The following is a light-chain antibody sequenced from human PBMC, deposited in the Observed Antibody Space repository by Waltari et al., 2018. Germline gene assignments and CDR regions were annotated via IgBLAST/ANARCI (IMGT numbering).Light chain of an antibody. J-gene: IGLJ2*01. V-gene: IGLV1-40*01. CDR1: RSNIGAVYD. CDR2: RNN. Sequence: QSVLTQPPSVSGAPGQPVTLSCTGSRSNIGAVYDFHGYQQVPGTAPKLLIFRNNNRPSGVPDRFSGSKSGTSASLAITGLRAEDEAYYYCQSYDSSLSGPVVFGGGTRLIVL. CDR3: QSYDSSLSGPVV.